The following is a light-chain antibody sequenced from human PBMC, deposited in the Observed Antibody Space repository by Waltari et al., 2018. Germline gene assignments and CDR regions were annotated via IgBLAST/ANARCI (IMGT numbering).Light chain of an antibody. CDR1: QSISSY. V-gene: IGKV1-39*01. CDR3: QQSYSTPIT. Sequence: DIQMTQSRSSLSASGGDRATITCRASQSISSYLNWYQQKPGKAPKLLIYAASSLQSGVPSRFSGSGSGTDFTLTISSLQPEDFATYYCQQSYSTPITFGQGTRLEIK. CDR2: AAS. J-gene: IGKJ5*01.